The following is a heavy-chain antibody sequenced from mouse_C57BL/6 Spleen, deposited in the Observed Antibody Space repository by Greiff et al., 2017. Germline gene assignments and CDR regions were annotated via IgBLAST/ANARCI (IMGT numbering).Heavy chain of an antibody. CDR2: IDPANGNT. D-gene: IGHD1-1*01. V-gene: IGHV14-3*01. J-gene: IGHJ4*01. CDR3: ARELGYYYDSSDYYYAMGY. CDR1: GFNIKNSY. Sequence: VQLQQSVAELVRPGASVKLSCTASGFNIKNSYMHWVKQRPEQGLEWIGRIDPANGNTKYAPKFQGKATITADTTSNTAYLQLSSLTSEDTAIYYCARELGYYYDSSDYYYAMGYWGQGTSVTVDS.